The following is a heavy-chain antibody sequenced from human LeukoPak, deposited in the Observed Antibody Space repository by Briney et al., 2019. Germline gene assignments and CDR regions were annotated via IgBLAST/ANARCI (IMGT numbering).Heavy chain of an antibody. V-gene: IGHV3-7*01. D-gene: IGHD3-22*01. CDR3: ARSLTDYYDAFDI. J-gene: IGHJ3*02. CDR2: VKQDGSEK. Sequence: GGSLRLSCAASGFTFSSYWMSWVRQAPGKGLEGVANVKQDGSEKYYVDSVKGRFTISRDNAKNSLYLQMNSLRAEDTAVYYCARSLTDYYDAFDIWGQGTMVTVSS. CDR1: GFTFSSYW.